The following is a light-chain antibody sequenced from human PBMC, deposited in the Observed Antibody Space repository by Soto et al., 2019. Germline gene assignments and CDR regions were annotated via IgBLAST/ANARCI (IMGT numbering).Light chain of an antibody. CDR2: DAS. CDR1: QSVSSY. Sequence: EIVFTQSPATLSLSPGERATLSGRASQSVSSYLAWFQHKPGQAPRLLIYDASSRATGIPDRFSGSGSGTDFTLTVSRMETEDFAVYYCQQYAYSPLTVGGGTKGDIK. J-gene: IGKJ4*01. CDR3: QQYAYSPLT. V-gene: IGKV3-20*01.